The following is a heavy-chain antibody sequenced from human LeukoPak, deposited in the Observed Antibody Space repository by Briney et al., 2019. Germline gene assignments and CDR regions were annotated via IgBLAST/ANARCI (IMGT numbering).Heavy chain of an antibody. Sequence: ASVTVSCKASGYTFTSYGISWVRQAAGHGREWMGWISAYNGNTNYAQKLQGRVTMTTDTSTSTAYMELRSLRSDDTAVYYCARDVDYGDYDYWGQGTLVTVSS. V-gene: IGHV1-18*04. D-gene: IGHD4-17*01. CDR2: ISAYNGNT. CDR3: ARDVDYGDYDY. CDR1: GYTFTSYG. J-gene: IGHJ4*02.